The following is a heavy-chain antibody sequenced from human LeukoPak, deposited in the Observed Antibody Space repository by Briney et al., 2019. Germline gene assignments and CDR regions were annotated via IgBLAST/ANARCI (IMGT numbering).Heavy chain of an antibody. D-gene: IGHD3-3*02. CDR1: GFTFSTYT. CDR2: ISGSGGNT. J-gene: IGHJ4*02. Sequence: GSLRLSCAASGFTFSTYTMSWVRQAPGTGLEWVSAISGSGGNTYYADAVKGRFTISRDNSKNTLYLQMDSLRADDTAVYYCAKAAFSRTSYFDYWGQGTLVTASS. CDR3: AKAAFSRTSYFDY. V-gene: IGHV3-23*01.